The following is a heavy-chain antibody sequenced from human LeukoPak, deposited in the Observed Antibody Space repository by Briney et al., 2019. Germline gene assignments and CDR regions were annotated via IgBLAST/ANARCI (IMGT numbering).Heavy chain of an antibody. CDR2: IYYSGST. CDR3: ARHPAHYYDSSGYYVFDY. V-gene: IGHV4-39*01. CDR1: AGSISSSSYY. J-gene: IGHJ4*02. D-gene: IGHD3-22*01. Sequence: SETLSLTCTVSAGSISSSSYYWGWIRQPPGKGLVWIGSIYYSGSTYYNPSLKSRVTISVDTSKNQFSLKLSSVTAADTAVYYCARHPAHYYDSSGYYVFDYWVQGTLVTVSS.